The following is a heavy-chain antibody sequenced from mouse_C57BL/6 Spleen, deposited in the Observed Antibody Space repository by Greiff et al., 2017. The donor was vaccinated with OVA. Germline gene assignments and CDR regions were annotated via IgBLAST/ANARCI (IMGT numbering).Heavy chain of an antibody. Sequence: VQLQQSGPELVKPGDSVKISCKASGYSFTGYFMNWVMQSHGKSLEWIGRINPYNGDTFYNQKFKGKATLTVDKPSSTAHMELRSLTSEDSAVYYCATGGKYWYFDVWGTGTTVTVSS. CDR2: INPYNGDT. CDR3: ATGGKYWYFDV. V-gene: IGHV1-20*01. CDR1: GYSFTGYF. D-gene: IGHD2-1*01. J-gene: IGHJ1*03.